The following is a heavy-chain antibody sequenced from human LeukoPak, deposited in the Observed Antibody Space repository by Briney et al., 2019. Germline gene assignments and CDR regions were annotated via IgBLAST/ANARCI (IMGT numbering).Heavy chain of an antibody. J-gene: IGHJ4*02. CDR3: ATLPYYYDSSGSYYFDY. D-gene: IGHD3-22*01. CDR2: IKQDGSEK. V-gene: IGHV3-7*01. CDR1: GFTFSSRDW. Sequence: GGSLRLSCAASGFTFSSRDWMTWVRQAPGKGLEWVANIKQDGSEKNYVDSVKGRFTISRDNSKNTLYLQMNSLRVEDTAVYYCATLPYYYDSSGSYYFDYWGQGTLVTVSS.